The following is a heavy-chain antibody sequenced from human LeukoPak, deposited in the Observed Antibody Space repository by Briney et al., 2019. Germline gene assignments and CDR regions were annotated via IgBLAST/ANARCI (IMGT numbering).Heavy chain of an antibody. CDR3: AREGLDYGSGTDP. CDR1: GGSISSSSYY. D-gene: IGHD3-10*01. V-gene: IGHV4-39*07. CDR2: IYYSGST. J-gene: IGHJ5*02. Sequence: PSETLSLTCTVSGGSISSSSYYWGWIRQPPGKGLEWIGSIYYSGSTYYNPSLKSRVTISVDTSNNQFSLRLSSVTAADTAVYYCAREGLDYGSGTDPWGQGILVTVSS.